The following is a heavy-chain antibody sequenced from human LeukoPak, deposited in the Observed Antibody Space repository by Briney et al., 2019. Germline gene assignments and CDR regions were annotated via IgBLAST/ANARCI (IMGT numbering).Heavy chain of an antibody. D-gene: IGHD3-22*01. Sequence: GGSLTLSCGPSVLSFSNCDMHGLREAPRRGGEGVEIISYDGTNKYYADSVKGRCTISRDNSKNTLYLQMNSLRGEDTALYYCARAYYYDSSGYFGYWGQGTLVIVSS. J-gene: IGHJ4*02. V-gene: IGHV3-30*04. CDR1: VLSFSNCD. CDR2: ISYDGTNK. CDR3: ARAYYYDSSGYFGY.